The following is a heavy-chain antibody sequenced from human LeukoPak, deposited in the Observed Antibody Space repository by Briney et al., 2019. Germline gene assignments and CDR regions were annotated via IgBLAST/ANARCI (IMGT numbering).Heavy chain of an antibody. CDR3: ARVLIWFGQLQNWFDP. J-gene: IGHJ5*02. V-gene: IGHV4-39*07. CDR1: GGSMTNNTFY. CDR2: IYHTGPT. Sequence: SETLSLTCTVSGGSMTNNTFYWGWIRQPPGKGLEWNGSIYHTGPTYYNPSLKSRVTISVDTSKNQFSLKLSSVTAADTAVYYCARVLIWFGQLQNWFDPWGPGTLVTVSS. D-gene: IGHD3-10*01.